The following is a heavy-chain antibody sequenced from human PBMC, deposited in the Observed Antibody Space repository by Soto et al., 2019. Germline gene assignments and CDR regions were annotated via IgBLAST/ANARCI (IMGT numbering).Heavy chain of an antibody. CDR1: GGSISSYY. CDR3: ARGDLGYCSGGSCYSMMYYYYGMDV. V-gene: IGHV4-59*01. CDR2: IYYSGST. Sequence: PSETLSLTCTVSGGSISSYYWSWIRQPPGKGLEWIGYIYYSGSTNYNPSPKSRVTISVDTSKNQFSLKLSSVTAADTAVYYCARGDLGYCSGGSCYSMMYYYYGMDVWGQGTTVTVSS. D-gene: IGHD2-15*01. J-gene: IGHJ6*02.